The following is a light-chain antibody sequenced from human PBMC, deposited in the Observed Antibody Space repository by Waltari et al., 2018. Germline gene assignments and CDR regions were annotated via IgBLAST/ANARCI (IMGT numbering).Light chain of an antibody. J-gene: IGKJ1*01. CDR1: QSFTRY. V-gene: IGKV3-20*01. CDR3: QHYVSLPVT. CDR2: DAS. Sequence: EIVLTQSPGTLSLSLGERATPSCRASQSFTRYLAWYQHTPGQAPRLLIYDASTRAAGIADRFSGSGSGTDFSLTISRLEPEDFAVYYCQHYVSLPVTFGQGTKVEIK.